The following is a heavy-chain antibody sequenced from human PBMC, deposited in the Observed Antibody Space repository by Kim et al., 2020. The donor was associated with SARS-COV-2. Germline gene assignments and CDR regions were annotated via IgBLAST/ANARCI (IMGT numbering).Heavy chain of an antibody. Sequence: ASVKVSCKASGYTFTSYAMHWVRQAPGQRLEWMGWMNAGNGNTKYSQKFQGRVTITRDTSASTAYMELSSLRSEDTAVYYCARGDSGSYGFDYWGQGTLVTVSS. CDR3: ARGDSGSYGFDY. D-gene: IGHD1-26*01. J-gene: IGHJ4*02. CDR1: GYTFTSYA. V-gene: IGHV1-3*01. CDR2: MNAGNGNT.